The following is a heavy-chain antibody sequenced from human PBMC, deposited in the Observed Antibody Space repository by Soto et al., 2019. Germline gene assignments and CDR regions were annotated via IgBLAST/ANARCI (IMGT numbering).Heavy chain of an antibody. CDR2: ISGTSGRT. CDR1: GFTVTGYA. J-gene: IGHJ4*02. CDR3: PRRAHYGGNSERQIDY. Sequence: EVQMLESGGCLVQPGGSLRLSCAASGFTVTGYAMISVRQAPGKGLQWVSGISGTSGRTGYADSVKGRFTIARDNSKNTLYLQMNSLRAEATAVYYCPRRAHYGGNSERQIDYWGQGTRVSVSS. D-gene: IGHD4-17*01. V-gene: IGHV3-23*01.